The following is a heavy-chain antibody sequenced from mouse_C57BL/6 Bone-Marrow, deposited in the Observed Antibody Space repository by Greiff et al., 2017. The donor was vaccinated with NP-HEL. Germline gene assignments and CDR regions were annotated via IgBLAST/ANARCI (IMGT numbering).Heavy chain of an antibody. Sequence: QVQLQQPGAELVKPGASVKLSCKASGYTFTSYWMHWVKQRPGQGLEWIGMIHPNSGSTNYNEKFKSKATLTVDKSSSTAYMQLSSLTSEDSAVYFCARRSITTVVADYAMDYWGQGTSVTVSS. J-gene: IGHJ4*01. CDR1: GYTFTSYW. CDR3: ARRSITTVVADYAMDY. V-gene: IGHV1-64*01. CDR2: IHPNSGST. D-gene: IGHD1-1*01.